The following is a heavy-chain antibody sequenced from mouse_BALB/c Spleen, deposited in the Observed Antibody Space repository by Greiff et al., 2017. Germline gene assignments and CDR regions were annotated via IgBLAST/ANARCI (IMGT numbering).Heavy chain of an antibody. CDR1: GYTFTSYV. J-gene: IGHJ4*01. Sequence: EVQRVESGPELVKPGASVKMSCKASGYTFTSYVMHWVKQKPGQGLEWIGYINPYNDGTKYNEKFKGKATLTSDKSSSTAYMELSSLTSEDSAVYYCARLGILLRPYAMDYWGQGTSVTVSS. V-gene: IGHV1-14*01. CDR3: ARLGILLRPYAMDY. CDR2: INPYNDGT. D-gene: IGHD1-1*01.